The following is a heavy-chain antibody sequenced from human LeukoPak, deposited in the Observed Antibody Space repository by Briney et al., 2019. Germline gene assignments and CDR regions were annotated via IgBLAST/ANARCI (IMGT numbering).Heavy chain of an antibody. CDR2: MNPNRGNT. V-gene: IGHV1-8*01. J-gene: IGHJ3*02. CDR3: ASKHCSSNSCYPGDAFDI. Sequence: GASVKVSCKASGYTFTSYDITWVRQAPGQGLDWMGWMNPNRGNTSYAQKFQGKVTMTRNTSISTAYMELSSLRYEDTAVYYCASKHCSSNSCYPGDAFDIWGQGTMVTVSS. CDR1: GYTFTSYD. D-gene: IGHD2-2*01.